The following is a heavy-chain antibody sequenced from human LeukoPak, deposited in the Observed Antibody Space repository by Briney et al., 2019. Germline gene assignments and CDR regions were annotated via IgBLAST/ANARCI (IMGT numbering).Heavy chain of an antibody. J-gene: IGHJ3*02. Sequence: GASVKVSCKASGYTLTSYGISWVRQAPGQGLEWMGWISAYNGNTNYAQKLQGRVTMTTDTSTSTAYMELRSLRSDDTAVYYCARDPSSSWWQRDAFDIWGQGTMVTVSS. CDR2: ISAYNGNT. V-gene: IGHV1-18*01. CDR3: ARDPSSSWWQRDAFDI. CDR1: GYTLTSYG. D-gene: IGHD6-13*01.